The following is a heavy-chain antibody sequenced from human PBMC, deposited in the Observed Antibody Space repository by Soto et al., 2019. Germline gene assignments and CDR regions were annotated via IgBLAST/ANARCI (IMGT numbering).Heavy chain of an antibody. D-gene: IGHD6-6*01. Sequence: SETLSLTCTVSGGSISSGGYYWSWIRQHPGKGLEWIGYIYYSGSTYYNPSLKSRVTISVDTSKNQFSLKLSSVTAADTAVYYCARDGVGAARPFDIWGQGTMVTVSS. CDR2: IYYSGST. J-gene: IGHJ3*02. V-gene: IGHV4-31*03. CDR1: GGSISSGGYY. CDR3: ARDGVGAARPFDI.